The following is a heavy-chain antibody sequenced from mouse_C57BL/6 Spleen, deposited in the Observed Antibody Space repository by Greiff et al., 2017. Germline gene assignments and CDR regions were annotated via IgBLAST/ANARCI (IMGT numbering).Heavy chain of an antibody. CDR3: AREGATKDYFDY. J-gene: IGHJ2*01. V-gene: IGHV1-66*01. CDR2: IYPGSGNT. Sequence: VKLMESGPELVKPGASVKISCKASGYSFTSYYIHWVKQRPGQGLEWIGWIYPGSGNTKYNEKFKGKATLTADTSSSTAYMQLSSLTSEDSAVYYCAREGATKDYFDYWGQGTTLTVSS. CDR1: GYSFTSYY. D-gene: IGHD3-1*01.